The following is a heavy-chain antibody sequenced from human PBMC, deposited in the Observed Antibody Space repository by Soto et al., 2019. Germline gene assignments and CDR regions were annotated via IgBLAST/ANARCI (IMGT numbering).Heavy chain of an antibody. J-gene: IGHJ4*02. CDR2: IIPMFTAI. CDR3: ARSRIGTCYDPCGHDYDY. D-gene: IGHD3-22*01. Sequence: QVQLVQSGAEVKKPGSSVTVSCKASGGTFRNYVITWLRQAPGQGLEWMGRIIPMFTAINYAQNLQGRLTITADASARTAYMELSSLRSDDTAVYYCARSRIGTCYDPCGHDYDYWGQGTLVTVSS. CDR1: GGTFRNYV. V-gene: IGHV1-69*01.